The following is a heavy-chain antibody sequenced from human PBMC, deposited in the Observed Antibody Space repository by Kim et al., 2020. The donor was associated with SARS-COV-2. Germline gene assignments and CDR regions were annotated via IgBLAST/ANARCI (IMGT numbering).Heavy chain of an antibody. D-gene: IGHD6-19*01. CDR3: AKDKGRYGAVAGTSH. CDR2: ISGSGGST. CDR1: GFTFSSYA. J-gene: IGHJ4*02. V-gene: IGHV3-23*01. Sequence: GGSLRLSCSASGFTFSSYAMSWVRQAPGKGLEWVSAISGSGGSTYYADSVKGRFTISRDNSKNTLYLQMNSLRAEDTAVYYCAKDKGRYGAVAGTSHWGQGTLVTVSS.